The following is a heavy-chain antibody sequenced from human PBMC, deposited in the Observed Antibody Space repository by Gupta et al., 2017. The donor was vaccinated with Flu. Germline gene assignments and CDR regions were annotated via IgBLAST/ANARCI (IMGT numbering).Heavy chain of an antibody. V-gene: IGHV4-31*02. CDR1: GDSLNSGGDY. J-gene: IGHJ2*01. CDR2: IYYTGST. Sequence: TCTVSGDSLNSGGDYWSWIRQHPGKGLEWIGYIYYTGSTYYNPSLKSRITISLDTSKIQFSLKLRSVTAADTAVYYCAKLTRAPEWSFDLWGRGTLVSVSS. CDR3: AKLTRAPEWSFDL. D-gene: IGHD1-14*01.